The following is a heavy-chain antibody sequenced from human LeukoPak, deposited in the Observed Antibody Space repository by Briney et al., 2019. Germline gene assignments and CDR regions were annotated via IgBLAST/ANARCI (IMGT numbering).Heavy chain of an antibody. CDR3: ARALRYSSGSYYFDY. D-gene: IGHD6-19*01. V-gene: IGHV3-53*01. J-gene: IGHJ4*02. Sequence: GGSLRLSCAASGFTVSSNYMSWVRQAPGKGLEWVSVIYSGGSTYYADSVKGRFTISRDNSKNTLYLQMNSLRAEDTAVYYYARALRYSSGSYYFDYWGQGTLVTVSS. CDR2: IYSGGST. CDR1: GFTVSSNY.